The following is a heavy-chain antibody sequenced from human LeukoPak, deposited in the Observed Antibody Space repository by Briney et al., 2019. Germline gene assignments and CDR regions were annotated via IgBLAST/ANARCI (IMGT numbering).Heavy chain of an antibody. CDR3: ARDIPHYYVSSGSLYYYYYGMDV. J-gene: IGHJ6*02. Sequence: GASVKVSCKASGYTFTSYGISWVRQAPGQGLEWMGWISAYNGNTNYAQKLQGRVTMTTDTSTSTAYMELRSLRSDDTAVYYCARDIPHYYVSSGSLYYYYYGMDVWGQGTTVTVSS. CDR1: GYTFTSYG. D-gene: IGHD3-22*01. CDR2: ISAYNGNT. V-gene: IGHV1-18*01.